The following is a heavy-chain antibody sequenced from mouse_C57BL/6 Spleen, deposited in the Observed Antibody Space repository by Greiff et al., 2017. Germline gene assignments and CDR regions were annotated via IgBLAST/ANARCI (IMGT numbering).Heavy chain of an antibody. CDR2: ISYDGSN. J-gene: IGHJ1*03. D-gene: IGHD2-14*01. CDR3: ARVPRNWYFDV. Sequence: EVQVVESGPGLVKPSQSLSLTCSVTGYSITSGYYWNWIRQFPGNKLEWMGYISYDGSNNYNPSLKNRISITRDTSKNQFFLKLNSVTTEDTATYYCARVPRNWYFDVWGTGTTVTVSS. V-gene: IGHV3-6*01. CDR1: GYSITSGYY.